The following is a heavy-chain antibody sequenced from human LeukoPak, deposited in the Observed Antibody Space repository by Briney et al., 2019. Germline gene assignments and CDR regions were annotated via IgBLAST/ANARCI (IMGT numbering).Heavy chain of an antibody. J-gene: IGHJ3*02. D-gene: IGHD6-19*01. V-gene: IGHV1-2*02. CDR2: INPNSGGV. CDR1: GYTFTGYY. CDR3: GRDRALAGTAPDAFDI. Sequence: VASVKVSCKASGYTFTGYYIHWVRQAPGQGLEWMGWINPNSGGVKYAEKFQGRVTMTRVPSLSTAYFELTRLTFDDSAVYYCGRDRALAGTAPDAFDIWGQGTMVTVSS.